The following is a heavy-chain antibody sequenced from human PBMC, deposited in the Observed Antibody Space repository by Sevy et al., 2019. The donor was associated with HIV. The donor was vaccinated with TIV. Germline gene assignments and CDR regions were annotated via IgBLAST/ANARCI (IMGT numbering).Heavy chain of an antibody. D-gene: IGHD3-10*01. CDR2: IKQDGSEK. CDR1: GFTFSSYW. Sequence: GGSLRLSCAASGFTFSSYWMSWVRQAPGKGLEWVANIKQDGSEKYYVDSVKGRFTISRDNAKNSLYLQMNSRRAEDTAVYYCARDYTMVRGVIRMDVWGQGTTVTVSS. CDR3: ARDYTMVRGVIRMDV. J-gene: IGHJ6*02. V-gene: IGHV3-7*01.